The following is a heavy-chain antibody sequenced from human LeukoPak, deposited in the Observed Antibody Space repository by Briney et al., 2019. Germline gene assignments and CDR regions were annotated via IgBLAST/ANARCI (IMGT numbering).Heavy chain of an antibody. V-gene: IGHV3-53*01. CDR1: GFTVSDNY. J-gene: IGHJ2*01. CDR2: IYGGGIT. CDR3: ARSPLVVVDHFFDL. D-gene: IGHD3-9*01. Sequence: GCAVRLSYAASGFTVSDNYLIWVRQAPGKGREWVAIIYGGGITYYEDSVKGRFTISRDNSRNTLYLQMNTLRADDTAVYFCARSPLVVVDHFFDLWGRGTLVTVSS.